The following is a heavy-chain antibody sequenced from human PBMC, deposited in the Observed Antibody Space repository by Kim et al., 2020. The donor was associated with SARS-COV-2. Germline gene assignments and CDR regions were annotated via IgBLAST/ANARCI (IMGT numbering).Heavy chain of an antibody. CDR3: ARGQGDLYSSNWFDP. Sequence: SETLSLTCAVSGASISSNNWWSWVRQPPGKGLEWIGEIYHFGSTNYNPSLKSRVTISLDKSKNQFSLKLTSVTAADTAVYYCARGQGDLYSSNWFDPWGQGTLVTVSS. J-gene: IGHJ5*02. CDR2: IYHFGST. D-gene: IGHD3-22*01. CDR1: GASISSNNW. V-gene: IGHV4-4*02.